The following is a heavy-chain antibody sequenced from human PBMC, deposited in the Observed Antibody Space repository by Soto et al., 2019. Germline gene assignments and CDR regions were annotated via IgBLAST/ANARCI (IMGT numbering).Heavy chain of an antibody. CDR2: ISGSGGST. Sequence: GGSLRLSCAASGFTFSSYAMSWVRQAPGKGLEWVSAISGSGGSTYYADSVKGRFTISRDNSKNTLYLQMNSLRAEDTAVYYCAKHPGKLVTFSLGYFQHWGQGTLVTVSS. CDR3: AKHPGKLVTFSLGYFQH. J-gene: IGHJ1*01. D-gene: IGHD6-6*01. CDR1: GFTFSSYA. V-gene: IGHV3-23*01.